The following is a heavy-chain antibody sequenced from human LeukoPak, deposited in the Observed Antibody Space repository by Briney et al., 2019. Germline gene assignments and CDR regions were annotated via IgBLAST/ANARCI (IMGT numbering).Heavy chain of an antibody. V-gene: IGHV4-61*01. J-gene: IGHJ6*02. CDR3: ARVPFDTDSYYYYFGMDV. Sequence: PSQTLSLTCTVSGGPLSTGTYDCSWSRQPPGKGLEWGGYIYYGGSTNYNPSLKSRVTISIDTSKKQFSLKLTSVTAADTAVSYCARVPFDTDSYYYYFGMDVWGQGTTVTVSS. D-gene: IGHD2-21*02. CDR1: GGPLSTGTYD. CDR2: IYYGGST.